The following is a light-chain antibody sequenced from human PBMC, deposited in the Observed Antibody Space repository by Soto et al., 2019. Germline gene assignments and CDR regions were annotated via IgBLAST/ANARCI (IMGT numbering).Light chain of an antibody. CDR1: SSDIGAYDY. CDR3: SSHTSSNTRI. J-gene: IGLJ1*01. V-gene: IGLV2-14*03. Sequence: QSVLTQPASVSGSPGQSIAISCTGTSSDIGAYDYVSWYQQHPDKAPKLMIYEVSNRPSGVSNRFSDSKSVNTATLTISGLQAEDEADYYCSSHTSSNTRIFGTGTKVTV. CDR2: EVS.